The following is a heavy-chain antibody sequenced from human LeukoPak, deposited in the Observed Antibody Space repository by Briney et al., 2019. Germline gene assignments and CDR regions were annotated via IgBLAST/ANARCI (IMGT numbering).Heavy chain of an antibody. CDR3: ARDTYCSGGRCYSRVGY. Sequence: GASVKVSCKASGYTFTNYPMNWVRQAPGQGLEWMGWLNTNTGNPTYAQGFTERFVFSWDTSVNTAYLQINSLKPEDTAVYFCARDTYCSGGRCYSRVGYWGQGTVVTVSS. D-gene: IGHD2-15*01. V-gene: IGHV7-4-1*02. CDR1: GYTFTNYP. CDR2: LNTNTGNP. J-gene: IGHJ4*02.